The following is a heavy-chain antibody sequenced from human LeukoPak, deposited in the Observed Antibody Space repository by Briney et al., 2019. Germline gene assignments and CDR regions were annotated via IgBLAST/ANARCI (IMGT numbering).Heavy chain of an antibody. J-gene: IGHJ4*02. Sequence: GGSLRLSRAASGFTFSSYSMNWVCQAPGKGLEWVSYISSSSSTIYYADSVKGRFTISRDNAKNSLYLQMNSLRAGDTAVYYCASELSRYSYVLNTDYWGQGTLVTVSS. CDR1: GFTFSSYS. CDR3: ASELSRYSYVLNTDY. D-gene: IGHD5-18*01. CDR2: ISSSSSTI. V-gene: IGHV3-48*04.